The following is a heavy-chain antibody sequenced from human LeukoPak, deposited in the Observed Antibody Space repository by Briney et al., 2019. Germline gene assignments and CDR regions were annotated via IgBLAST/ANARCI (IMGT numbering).Heavy chain of an antibody. CDR1: GGTFSSHA. D-gene: IGHD5-12*01. Sequence: SVKVSCKASGGTFSSHAISWVRQAPGQGLEWVGGVIPIFGTTNYAQKFQGRVTITTDESTSTGYMELRSLRSDDTAVYYCARGDSGYDYGFDNWGQGTLVTVSS. CDR3: ARGDSGYDYGFDN. J-gene: IGHJ4*02. V-gene: IGHV1-69*05. CDR2: VIPIFGTT.